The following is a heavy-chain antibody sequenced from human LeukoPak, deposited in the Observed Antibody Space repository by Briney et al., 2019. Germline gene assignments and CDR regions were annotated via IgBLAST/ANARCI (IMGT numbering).Heavy chain of an antibody. J-gene: IGHJ4*02. CDR1: GASISSYY. CDR3: ARVGTYYDFWSGYYTKPIDY. CDR2: IYTSGST. Sequence: SETLSLTCSVSGASISSYYWSWIRQPPGKGLKWIGYIYTSGSTNYNPSLKSRVTISVDTSKNQFSLKLSSVTAADTAVYYCARVGTYYDFWSGYYTKPIDYWGQGTLVTVSS. V-gene: IGHV4-4*09. D-gene: IGHD3-3*01.